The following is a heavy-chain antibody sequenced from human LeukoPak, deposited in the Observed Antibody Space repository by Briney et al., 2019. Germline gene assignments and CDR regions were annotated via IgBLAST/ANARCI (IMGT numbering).Heavy chain of an antibody. CDR3: AKSVGYHSDRSGYYWLGTFDS. J-gene: IGHJ4*02. CDR1: GFTVSSYP. V-gene: IGHV3-23*01. CDR2: ISGGGLNT. Sequence: GGSLRLSCVPSGFTVSSYPMSWVRQAAGKGLEWVASISGGGLNTYYADSVKGRFTISRDESKNTLYLQINSLRAEDTAVCYCAKSVGYHSDRSGYYWLGTFDSWGQGTLVTVSS. D-gene: IGHD3-22*01.